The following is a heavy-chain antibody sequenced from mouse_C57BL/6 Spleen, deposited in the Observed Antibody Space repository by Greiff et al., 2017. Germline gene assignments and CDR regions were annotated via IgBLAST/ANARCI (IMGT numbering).Heavy chain of an antibody. CDR1: GYTFTDYE. Sequence: QVHVKQSGAELVRPGASVTLSCKASGYTFTDYEMHWVKQTPVHGLEWIGAIDPETGGTAYNQKFKGKAILTADKSSSTAYMELRSLTSEDSAVYYCTRLGSNLAWFAYWGQGTLVTVSA. CDR3: TRLGSNLAWFAY. J-gene: IGHJ3*01. V-gene: IGHV1-15*01. D-gene: IGHD2-5*01. CDR2: IDPETGGT.